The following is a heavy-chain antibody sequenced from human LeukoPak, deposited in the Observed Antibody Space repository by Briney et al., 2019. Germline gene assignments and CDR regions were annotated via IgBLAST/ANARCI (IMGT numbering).Heavy chain of an antibody. Sequence: GGSLRLSCAASGFTFDDYAMHWVRQAPGKGLEWVSLISGDGGSTYYADSVKGRFTISRDSSKNSLYLQMNSLRTEDTALYYCAKSEIVLYYYYGMDVWGQGTTVTVSS. J-gene: IGHJ6*02. CDR2: ISGDGGST. V-gene: IGHV3-43*02. CDR3: AKSEIVLYYYYGMDV. CDR1: GFTFDDYA. D-gene: IGHD2/OR15-2a*01.